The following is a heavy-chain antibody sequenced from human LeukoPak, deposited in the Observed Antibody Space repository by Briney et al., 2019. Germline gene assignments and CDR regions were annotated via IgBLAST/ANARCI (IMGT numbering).Heavy chain of an antibody. CDR3: AKVYCSSTSCSRRDYYYYYMDV. J-gene: IGHJ6*03. Sequence: GGSLRLSCAASGFTFSSYSMNWVRQAPGKVLEWVSSISSSSSYIYYADSVKGRFTVSRDNAKNSLYLQMNSLRAEDTAVYYCAKVYCSSTSCSRRDYYYYYMDVWGKGTTVTVSS. V-gene: IGHV3-21*01. CDR2: ISSSSSYI. CDR1: GFTFSSYS. D-gene: IGHD2-2*01.